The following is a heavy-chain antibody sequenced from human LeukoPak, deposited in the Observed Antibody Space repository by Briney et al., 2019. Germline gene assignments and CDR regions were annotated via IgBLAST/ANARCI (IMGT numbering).Heavy chain of an antibody. CDR2: IYYSGST. CDR1: GVSLSSYY. J-gene: IGHJ5*02. Sequence: PSETLSLTCTVTGVSLSSYYWSWIRQSPGKGLEWIGYIYYSGSTDCNPSLKSRVTISIDTSKNQFSLKLRSVTAADTAVYYCARSNYYGSGLDPWGQGTLVTVSS. CDR3: ARSNYYGSGLDP. D-gene: IGHD3-10*01. V-gene: IGHV4-59*01.